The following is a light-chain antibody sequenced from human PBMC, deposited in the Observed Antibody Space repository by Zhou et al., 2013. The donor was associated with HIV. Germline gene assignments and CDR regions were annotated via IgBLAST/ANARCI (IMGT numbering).Light chain of an antibody. CDR1: QSVSGSD. CDR3: QQYGNSPRT. CDR2: NAS. V-gene: IGKV3-20*01. Sequence: EVVLTQSPGTLSLSAGERATLSCRASQSVSGSDLAWFQQKPGQAPRVLIYNASRRAAGIPDRFSGSGSGTDFTLTISRLEPEDFAVYYCQQYGNSPRTFGQGTKLEIK. J-gene: IGKJ2*02.